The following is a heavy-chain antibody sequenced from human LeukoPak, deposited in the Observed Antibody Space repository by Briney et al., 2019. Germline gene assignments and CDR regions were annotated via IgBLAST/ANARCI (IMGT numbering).Heavy chain of an antibody. CDR2: IKEDGSEK. J-gene: IGHJ4*02. V-gene: IGHV3-7*01. CDR1: GFSFGSYW. Sequence: GGSLRLSCAASGFSFGSYWIAWVRQAPGKGLEWVANIKEDGSEKYYVDSVKGRFTISRDNAKNSLSLQMSSLRAEDTAVYYCARSTAGFDYWGQGALVTVSS. D-gene: IGHD1-1*01. CDR3: ARSTAGFDY.